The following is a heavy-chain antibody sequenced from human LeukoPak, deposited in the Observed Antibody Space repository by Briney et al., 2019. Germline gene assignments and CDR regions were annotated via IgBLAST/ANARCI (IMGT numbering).Heavy chain of an antibody. J-gene: IGHJ4*02. CDR1: GGSFSGYY. CDR3: ARGYITGTTKGGPALDY. D-gene: IGHD1-20*01. CDR2: INHSGST. Sequence: SETLSLTCAVYGGSFSGYYWSWIRQPPGKGLEWIGEINHSGSTNYNPSLKSRVTMSVDTSKNQFSLKLSSVTAADTAVYYCARGYITGTTKGGPALDYWGQGTLVTVSS. V-gene: IGHV4-34*01.